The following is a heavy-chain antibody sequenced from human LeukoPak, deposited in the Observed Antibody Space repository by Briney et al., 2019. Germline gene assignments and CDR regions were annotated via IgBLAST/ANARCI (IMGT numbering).Heavy chain of an antibody. J-gene: IGHJ4*02. Sequence: SVKVSCKASGGTFSSYAISWVRQAPGQGLEWMGGIIPIFGTANYAQKFQGRVTITADESTSTAYMELSSLRSEDTAVYYCAISGHSSGWTGDYWGQGTLVTVSS. CDR2: IIPIFGTA. D-gene: IGHD6-19*01. CDR1: GGTFSSYA. V-gene: IGHV1-69*01. CDR3: AISGHSSGWTGDY.